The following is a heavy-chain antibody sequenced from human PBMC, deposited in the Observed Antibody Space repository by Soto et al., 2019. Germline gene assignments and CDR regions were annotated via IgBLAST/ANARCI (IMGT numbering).Heavy chain of an antibody. CDR1: GGSISSYY. J-gene: IGHJ5*02. Sequence: PSETLSLTCTVSGGSISSYYWSWIRQPPGKGLEWIGYIYYSGSTNYNPSLKSRVTISVDTSKNQFSLKLSSVTAADTAVYYCARVGYCSSTSFYWGGWFDPWGQGTLVTVSS. CDR3: ARVGYCSSTSFYWGGWFDP. D-gene: IGHD2-2*01. CDR2: IYYSGST. V-gene: IGHV4-59*01.